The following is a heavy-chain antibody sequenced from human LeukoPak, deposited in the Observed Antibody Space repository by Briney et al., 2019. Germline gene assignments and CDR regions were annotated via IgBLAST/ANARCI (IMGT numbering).Heavy chain of an antibody. CDR3: ARGGLDHAFDL. J-gene: IGHJ3*01. CDR1: GFTLSTYW. Sequence: AGRCLRLSCAASGFTLSTYWMYWVRQGPGKGMEYVSRISNDGSATTYADSVKGRFSISRDNAKSTVYLQMNSLRPEDTAMFYCARGGLDHAFDLWGQGTMVSVSS. D-gene: IGHD3/OR15-3a*01. CDR2: ISNDGSAT. V-gene: IGHV3-74*01.